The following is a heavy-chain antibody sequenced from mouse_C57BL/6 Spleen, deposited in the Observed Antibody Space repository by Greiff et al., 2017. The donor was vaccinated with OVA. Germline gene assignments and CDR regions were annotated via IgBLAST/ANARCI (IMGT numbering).Heavy chain of an antibody. CDR2: IYPRSGNT. D-gene: IGHD3-2*02. Sequence: QVQLQQSGAELARPGASVKLSCKASGYTFTSYGISWVKQRIGQGLEWIGEIYPRSGNTYYNEKFKGKATLTADKSSSTAYMELRSLTSEDSAVYFCARGSSGYGYWGQGTTLTVSS. V-gene: IGHV1-81*01. J-gene: IGHJ2*01. CDR1: GYTFTSYG. CDR3: ARGSSGYGY.